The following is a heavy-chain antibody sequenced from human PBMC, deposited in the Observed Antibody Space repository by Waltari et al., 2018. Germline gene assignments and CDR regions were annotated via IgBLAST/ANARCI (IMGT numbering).Heavy chain of an antibody. V-gene: IGHV4-39*01. Sequence: QLQLQESGPGLVRPSETLSLTCTVSGGSFRSDNYYWAWNRQPPGKGLEWIGSGYYSGSTYYKKSQKSRVSTSADTSRNQFSLELSSVTAADTSLYFCARHCVAYGGAFEIWGQGTMVTVSS. D-gene: IGHD4-17*01. J-gene: IGHJ3*02. CDR1: GGSFRSDNYY. CDR2: GYYSGST. CDR3: ARHCVAYGGAFEI.